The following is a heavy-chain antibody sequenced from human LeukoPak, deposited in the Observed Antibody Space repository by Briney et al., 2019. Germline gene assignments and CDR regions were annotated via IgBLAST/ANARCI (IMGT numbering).Heavy chain of an antibody. J-gene: IGHJ3*02. Sequence: PSQTLSLTCTVSGGSISSGDYYCSWIRQPPGKGLEWIGYIYYSGSTYYNPSLKSRVTISVDTSKNQFSLKLSSVTAADTAVYYCARDLPYYYDSSGHYYPGERRDVAFDIWGQGTMVTVSS. D-gene: IGHD3-22*01. V-gene: IGHV4-30-4*08. CDR1: GGSISSGDYY. CDR3: ARDLPYYYDSSGHYYPGERRDVAFDI. CDR2: IYYSGST.